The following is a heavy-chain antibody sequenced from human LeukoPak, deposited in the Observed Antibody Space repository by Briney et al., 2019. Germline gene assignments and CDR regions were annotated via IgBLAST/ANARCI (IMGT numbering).Heavy chain of an antibody. CDR2: IFPSGGEI. Sequence: GGSLRLSCAASGFTFSTFAMIWVRQPPGKGLEWVSSIFPSGGEIHYADSVRGRFTISRDNSKSTLSLQMNSLKTEDTAVYYCAGDQRRYSYGYRDGYNDYYYMDVWGKGTTVTISS. V-gene: IGHV3-23*01. CDR3: AGDQRRYSYGYRDGYNDYYYMDV. CDR1: GFTFSTFA. J-gene: IGHJ6*03. D-gene: IGHD5-18*01.